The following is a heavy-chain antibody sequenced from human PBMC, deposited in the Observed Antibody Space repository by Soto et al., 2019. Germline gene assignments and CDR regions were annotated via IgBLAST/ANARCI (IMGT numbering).Heavy chain of an antibody. Sequence: QVHLVQSGAEVTKAGSSVKVSCKASGGTFSSHAFSWVRQAPGQGLEWVGGIIPIFETANYQQEVQGRVTNSADESTNTVSLELNNLRSDDSAIYFCAIGDRSSWIGNHWGPGTQVTVS. V-gene: IGHV1-69*01. CDR1: GGTFSSHA. CDR2: IIPIFETA. CDR3: AIGDRSSWIGNH. D-gene: IGHD6-6*01. J-gene: IGHJ4*01.